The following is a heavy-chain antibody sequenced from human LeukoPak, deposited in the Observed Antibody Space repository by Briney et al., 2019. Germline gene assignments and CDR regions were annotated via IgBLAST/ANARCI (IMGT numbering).Heavy chain of an antibody. Sequence: PGGSLRLSCAASGFTFSSYGMHWVRQAPGKGLEWVAVISYDGSNKYYADSVKGRFTISRDNSKNTLYLQMNSLRAEDTAVYYCAKDQVVYYYYYGMDVWGQGTTVTVSS. D-gene: IGHD2-15*01. V-gene: IGHV3-30*18. CDR1: GFTFSSYG. CDR3: AKDQVVYYYYYGMDV. J-gene: IGHJ6*02. CDR2: ISYDGSNK.